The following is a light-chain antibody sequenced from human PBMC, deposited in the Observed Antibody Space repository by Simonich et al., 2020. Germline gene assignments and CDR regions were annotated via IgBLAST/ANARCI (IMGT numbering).Light chain of an antibody. CDR2: DVS. V-gene: IGLV2-14*03. Sequence: QSALTQPASVSGSPGQSITIYCPGTSSDVGGYNDVSWSQQHPGKPPKLMIYDVSNRPTGVSNRFSGSKSGNTASRTISGLQAEDEADYYCSSYTSSSTLVFGGGTKLTVL. CDR1: SSDVGGYND. CDR3: SSYTSSSTLV. J-gene: IGLJ2*01.